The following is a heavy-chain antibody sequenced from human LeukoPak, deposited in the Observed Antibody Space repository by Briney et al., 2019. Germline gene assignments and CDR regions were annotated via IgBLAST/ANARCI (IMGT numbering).Heavy chain of an antibody. CDR3: AKMRGQYYHSYYMDA. Sequence: GGSLGLSCAASGFIFSNYAMTWVRQAPGKGLEWVSYGGSGGSTYYADSVKGRFTVSRGNSKSTLYLQMNSLTAEDTAVYYCAKMRGQYYHSYYMDAWGKGTTVTVSS. CDR1: GFIFSNYA. CDR2: GGSGGST. V-gene: IGHV3-23*01. J-gene: IGHJ6*03.